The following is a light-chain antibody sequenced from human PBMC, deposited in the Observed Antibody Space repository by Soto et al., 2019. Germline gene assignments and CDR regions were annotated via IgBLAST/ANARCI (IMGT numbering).Light chain of an antibody. CDR2: DAS. Sequence: EIVLTQSPGILYLSPGGRATLYCSASQTISSGFLAWYQQKVGQAPRLLIYDASNRATGVTDRFSGSGSGTDFSLTISRLEPEDFAVYHCQQYSSSPRTFGQGTRLDIK. J-gene: IGKJ5*01. V-gene: IGKV3-20*01. CDR3: QQYSSSPRT. CDR1: QTISSGF.